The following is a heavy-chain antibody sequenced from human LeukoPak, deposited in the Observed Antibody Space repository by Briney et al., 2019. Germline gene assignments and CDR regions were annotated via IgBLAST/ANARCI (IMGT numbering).Heavy chain of an antibody. D-gene: IGHD3-22*01. CDR3: ARDWAYYYDSSGLGWFDP. Sequence: SETLSLTCAVYGGSFSGYYWSWIRQPPGKGLEWIGEINHSGSTNYNPSLKSRVTISVDTSKNQFSLKLSSVTAADTAVYYCARDWAYYYDSSGLGWFDPWGQGTLVTVSS. CDR1: GGSFSGYY. CDR2: INHSGST. J-gene: IGHJ5*02. V-gene: IGHV4-34*01.